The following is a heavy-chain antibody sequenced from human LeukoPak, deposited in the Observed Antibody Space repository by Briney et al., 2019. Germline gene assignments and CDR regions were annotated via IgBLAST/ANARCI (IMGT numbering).Heavy chain of an antibody. D-gene: IGHD1-1*01. CDR2: IYYSGST. CDR3: ARWGTTGTTGYYGMDV. CDR1: GGSISSYY. V-gene: IGHV4-59*01. Sequence: SETLSLTCTVSGGSISSYYWSWIRQPPGKGLEWIGYIYYSGSTNYNPSLKSRVTISVDTSKNQFSLKLSSVTAADTAVYYCARWGTTGTTGYYGMDVWGQGTTVSVSS. J-gene: IGHJ6*01.